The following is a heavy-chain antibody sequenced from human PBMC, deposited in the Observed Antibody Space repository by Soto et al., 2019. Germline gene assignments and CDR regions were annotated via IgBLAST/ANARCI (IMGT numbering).Heavy chain of an antibody. CDR3: TSYTDSSGYYYYYGMDV. CDR1: GFTFSGSA. D-gene: IGHD3-22*01. J-gene: IGHJ6*02. CDR2: IRSKANSYAT. Sequence: LRLSCAASGFTFSGSAMHWVRQASGKGLEWVGRIRSKANSYATAYAASVKGRFTISRDDSKNTAYLQMNSLKTEDTAVYYCTSYTDSSGYYYYYGMDVWGQGTTVTVSS. V-gene: IGHV3-73*01.